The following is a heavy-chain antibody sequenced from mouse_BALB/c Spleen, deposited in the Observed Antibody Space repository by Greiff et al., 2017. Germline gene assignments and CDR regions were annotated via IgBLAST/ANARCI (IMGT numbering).Heavy chain of an antibody. Sequence: QVQLQQSGAELAKPGASVKMSCKASGYTFTSYWMHWVKQRPGQGLEWIGYINPSTGYTEYNQKFKGKATLTVDKSSSTAYMELRSLTSEDSAVYYCARGADWGQGTLVTVSA. D-gene: IGHD6-1*01. CDR1: GYTFTSYW. CDR2: INPSTGYT. CDR3: ARGAD. J-gene: IGHJ3*01. V-gene: IGHV1-7*01.